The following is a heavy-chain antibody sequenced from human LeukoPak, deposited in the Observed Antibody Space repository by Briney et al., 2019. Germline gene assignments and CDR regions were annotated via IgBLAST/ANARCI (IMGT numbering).Heavy chain of an antibody. CDR2: IYYSGST. D-gene: IGHD3-22*01. CDR1: GGSISSSSYY. CDR3: ASLTMIVGHDDFDI. V-gene: IGHV4-39*01. J-gene: IGHJ3*02. Sequence: SETLSLTCTVSGGSISSSSYYWGWIRQPPGKGLEWIGSIYYSGSTYYNPSLKSRVTISVDTSKNQFSLKLSSVTAADTAVYYCASLTMIVGHDDFDIWGQGTMVTVSS.